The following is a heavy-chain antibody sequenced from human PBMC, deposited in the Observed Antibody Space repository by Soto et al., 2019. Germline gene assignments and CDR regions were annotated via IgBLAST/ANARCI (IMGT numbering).Heavy chain of an antibody. J-gene: IGHJ4*02. CDR2: ISAYNGNT. CDR3: ARASYPVYGYCSSTSCYVSDY. V-gene: IGHV1-18*01. Sequence: QVQLVQSGAEVKKPGASVKVSCKASGYTFTSYGISWVRQAPGQGLEWMGWISAYNGNTNYAQKLQGRVTMTTDTSTSTAYMELRSLRSDDTAVYYCARASYPVYGYCSSTSCYVSDYWGQGTLVTVSS. CDR1: GYTFTSYG. D-gene: IGHD2-2*01.